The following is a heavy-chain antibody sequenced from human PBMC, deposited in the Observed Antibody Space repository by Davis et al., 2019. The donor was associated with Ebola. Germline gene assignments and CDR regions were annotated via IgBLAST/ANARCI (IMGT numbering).Heavy chain of an antibody. CDR1: GYIFTTYW. D-gene: IGHD3-22*01. V-gene: IGHV5-51*01. J-gene: IGHJ5*02. CDR2: IYPGDSDT. Sequence: GESLKISCRASGYIFTTYWIGWVRQLPGKGLEWMGIIYPGDSDTRYSTSFQGQVTISADKSISTAYLQWSSLKASDTAMYYCARHGSGGQYYYGSSGYGDNWFDPWGQGTLVTVSS. CDR3: ARHGSGGQYYYGSSGYGDNWFDP.